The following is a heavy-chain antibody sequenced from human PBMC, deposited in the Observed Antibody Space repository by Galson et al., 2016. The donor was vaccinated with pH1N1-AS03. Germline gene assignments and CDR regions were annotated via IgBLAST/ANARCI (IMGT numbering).Heavy chain of an antibody. D-gene: IGHD5-24*01. J-gene: IGHJ4*02. Sequence: SLRLSCAASGFPFSTYAMHWVRQAPGKGLEWVAVISNDGRNKIYADSVKGRLTISRDSSKNILYLEMNSLRAEDTAVYYCARASRWLQIGFDYWGQGTLVTVPA. CDR1: GFPFSTYA. CDR2: ISNDGRNK. V-gene: IGHV3-30-3*01. CDR3: ARASRWLQIGFDY.